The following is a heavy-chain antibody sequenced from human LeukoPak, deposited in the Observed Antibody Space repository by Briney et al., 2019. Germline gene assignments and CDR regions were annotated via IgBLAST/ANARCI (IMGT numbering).Heavy chain of an antibody. J-gene: IGHJ5*02. CDR3: ARRCSGGSCSSGRFDP. CDR2: IYHSGST. V-gene: IGHV4-4*02. D-gene: IGHD2-15*01. Sequence: PSETLSLTCAVSGGSISSSNWWSWVRQPPGKGLEWIGEIYHSGSTNYNPSLKSRVTISVDKSKNQFSLKLSSVTAADTAVYYCARRCSGGSCSSGRFDPWGQGTLVTVSS. CDR1: GGSISSSNW.